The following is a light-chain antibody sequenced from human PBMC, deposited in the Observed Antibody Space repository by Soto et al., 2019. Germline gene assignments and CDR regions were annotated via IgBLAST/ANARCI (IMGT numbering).Light chain of an antibody. CDR3: QQRSNWPRT. CDR2: DAS. CDR1: QSVSSY. J-gene: IGKJ1*01. Sequence: ELVLTQSPATLSLSPGERATLSCRASQSVSSYLAWYQQKPGQAPRLLIYDASNRATGIPARFSGSGSGTDFTLTISSLEPEDCAVYYCQQRSNWPRTFGQGTKVEIK. V-gene: IGKV3-11*01.